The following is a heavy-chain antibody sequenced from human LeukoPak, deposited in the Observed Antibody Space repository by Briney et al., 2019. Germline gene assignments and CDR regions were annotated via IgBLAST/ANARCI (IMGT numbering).Heavy chain of an antibody. Sequence: GGSLRLSCAASGFTVSSNYMSWVRQAPGKGLEWVANIKQDGSEKYYVDSVKARFTISRDNAKNSLYLQMNSLRAEETAVYYCARAITDIVVVPAATYYYYYYMDVWGKGTTVTVSS. CDR1: GFTVSSNY. J-gene: IGHJ6*03. V-gene: IGHV3-7*01. D-gene: IGHD2-2*01. CDR2: IKQDGSEK. CDR3: ARAITDIVVVPAATYYYYYYMDV.